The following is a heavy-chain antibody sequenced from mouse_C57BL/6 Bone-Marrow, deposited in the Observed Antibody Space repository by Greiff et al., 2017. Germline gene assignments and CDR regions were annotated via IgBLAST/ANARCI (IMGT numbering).Heavy chain of an antibody. CDR3: ARGYYGSSYRYFDV. CDR1: GYTFTGYW. Sequence: VQLQQSGAELMKPGASVKLSCKATGYTFTGYWIEWVKQRPGHGLEWIGEILPGSGRTNYNEKFKGKATFTADTSSNTAYMQLSSLTTEDSAIYYCARGYYGSSYRYFDVWGTGTTVTVSS. CDR2: ILPGSGRT. V-gene: IGHV1-9*01. J-gene: IGHJ1*03. D-gene: IGHD1-1*01.